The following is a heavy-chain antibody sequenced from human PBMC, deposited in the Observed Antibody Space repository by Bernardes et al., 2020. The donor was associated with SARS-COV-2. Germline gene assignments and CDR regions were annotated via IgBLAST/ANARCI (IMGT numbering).Heavy chain of an antibody. J-gene: IGHJ4*02. CDR3: VRGYYDGPFDS. CDR2: IKLNGGST. V-gene: IGHV3-20*01. CDR1: GFTLDEYG. D-gene: IGHD3-3*01. Sequence: WFLTPSRADSGFTLDEYGMRWLRPTPGKGLEWVFGIKLNGGSTVYADFVKGRFTISRDNAKNSLYLQMNSLRAEDTALYHCVRGYYDGPFDSWGQGTLVTVSS.